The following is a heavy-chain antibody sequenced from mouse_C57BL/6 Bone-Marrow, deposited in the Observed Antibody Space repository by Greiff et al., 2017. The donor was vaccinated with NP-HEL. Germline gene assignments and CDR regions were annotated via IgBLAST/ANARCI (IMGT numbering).Heavy chain of an antibody. CDR1: GYTFTSYW. D-gene: IGHD1-1*01. CDR2: IYPGSGST. V-gene: IGHV1-55*01. J-gene: IGHJ2*01. CDR3: ALKYYGSSHYFDY. Sequence: QVQLQQPGAELVKPGASVKMSCKASGYTFTSYWITWVKQRPGQGLEWIGDIYPGSGSTNYNEKFKSKATLTVDTSSSTAYMQLRRLTSEDSAVYYCALKYYGSSHYFDYWGQGTTLTVSS.